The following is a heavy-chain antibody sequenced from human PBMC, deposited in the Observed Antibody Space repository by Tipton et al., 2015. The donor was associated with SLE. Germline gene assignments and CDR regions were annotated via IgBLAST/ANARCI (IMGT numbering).Heavy chain of an antibody. Sequence: GLVKPSETLSLTCGVYGGSSSGYYWSWIRQSPGKGLEWIGDIHDSGDSNYDPSLRSRVTLSVDTSKNQISLNLRSVTTADTALYYCARGRVDYIRGSYRPTSYDYWGQGTQVTVSS. J-gene: IGHJ4*02. V-gene: IGHV4-34*01. D-gene: IGHD3-16*02. CDR1: GGSSSGYY. CDR3: ARGRVDYIRGSYRPTSYDY. CDR2: IHDSGDS.